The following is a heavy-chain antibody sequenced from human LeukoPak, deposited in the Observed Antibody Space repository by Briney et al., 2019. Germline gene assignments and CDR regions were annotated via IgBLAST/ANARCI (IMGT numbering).Heavy chain of an antibody. CDR3: AKVLLPYGDYFSFDL. Sequence: GGSLRLSCAASGFTFSSYAMSWVRQAPGKGLEWVSAISGSGGSTYYADSVKGRFTISRDNSKNTLYLQMNSLRAEDTAVYYCAKVLLPYGDYFSFDLWGQGTLATVSS. J-gene: IGHJ4*02. CDR1: GFTFSSYA. V-gene: IGHV3-23*01. D-gene: IGHD4-17*01. CDR2: ISGSGGST.